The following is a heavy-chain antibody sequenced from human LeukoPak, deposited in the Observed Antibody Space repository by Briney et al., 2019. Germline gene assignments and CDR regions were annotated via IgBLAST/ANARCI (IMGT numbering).Heavy chain of an antibody. Sequence: ASVKVSCKASGYTFTSYGIAWVRQAPGQGLQWMGWISANNGDTSYSQKLQGRVTMTTDTSTNTAYMELRSLTSDDTAVYYCARDTEQLVRNYYYYGMDVWGQGTTVTVSS. CDR3: ARDTEQLVRNYYYYGMDV. V-gene: IGHV1-18*01. J-gene: IGHJ6*02. CDR2: ISANNGDT. CDR1: GYTFTSYG. D-gene: IGHD6-6*01.